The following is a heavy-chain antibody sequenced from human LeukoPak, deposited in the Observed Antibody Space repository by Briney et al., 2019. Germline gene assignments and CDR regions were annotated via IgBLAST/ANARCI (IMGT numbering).Heavy chain of an antibody. CDR3: AKGAGGFSYYNWFDP. D-gene: IGHD5-18*01. V-gene: IGHV4-39*07. J-gene: IGHJ5*02. Sequence: PSETLSLTCTVSGGSISSSPYYWGWIRQPPGNGLEWIGSIYYSGTTHYNPSLESRVTISVDTSKNQFSLKLASVTAADTAIYYCAKGAGGFSYYNWFDPWGQGTLVTVSS. CDR2: IYYSGTT. CDR1: GGSISSSPYY.